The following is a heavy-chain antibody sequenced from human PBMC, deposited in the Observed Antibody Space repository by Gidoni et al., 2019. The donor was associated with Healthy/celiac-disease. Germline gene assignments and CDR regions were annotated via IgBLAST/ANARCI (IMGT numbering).Heavy chain of an antibody. CDR1: GASISSGGYS. V-gene: IGHV4-30-2*01. CDR2: IYQSGST. J-gene: IGHJ5*02. Sequence: QLQLRESGSGLVKPSQTLSLTCAVSGASISSGGYSWNWIRQPPGKGLEWIGYIYQSGSTYYNPSLKSRLTISVDRSKNQFSLRLSSVTAADTAVYYCTRSVYSTLGLGFDPWGQGTLVTVSS. CDR3: TRSVYSTLGLGFDP. D-gene: IGHD2-2*01.